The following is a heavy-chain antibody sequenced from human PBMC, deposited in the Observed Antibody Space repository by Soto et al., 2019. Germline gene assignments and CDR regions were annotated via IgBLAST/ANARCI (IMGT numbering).Heavy chain of an antibody. D-gene: IGHD3-22*01. J-gene: IGHJ3*02. CDR1: GYSFTSYW. Sequence: GESLKISCKGSGYSFTSYWIGWVRQMPGKGLEWMGIIYPGDSDTRYSPSFQGQVTISADKSISTAYLQWSSLKASDTAMYYCATTEGNYYDSSGYPQDAFDIWGQGTMVTVSS. CDR2: IYPGDSDT. CDR3: ATTEGNYYDSSGYPQDAFDI. V-gene: IGHV5-51*01.